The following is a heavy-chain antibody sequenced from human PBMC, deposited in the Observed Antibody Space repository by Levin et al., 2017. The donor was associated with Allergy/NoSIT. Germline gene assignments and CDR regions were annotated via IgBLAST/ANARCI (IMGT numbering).Heavy chain of an antibody. CDR2: IDWDDDK. J-gene: IGHJ5*02. V-gene: IGHV2-70*01. CDR3: GRMSYFDGSCSYVGGGCFDP. D-gene: IGHD2-15*01. Sequence: SGPTLVKPTQTLTLTCTFSGFSLSTRGMCVSWIRQSPGKALEWLALIDWDDDKYYSTSLKTRLTISKDTSKNQEVLTMTNMDPVDTAAYYCGRMSYFDGSCSYVGGGCFDPWGQGTLVTVSS. CDR1: GFSLSTRGMC.